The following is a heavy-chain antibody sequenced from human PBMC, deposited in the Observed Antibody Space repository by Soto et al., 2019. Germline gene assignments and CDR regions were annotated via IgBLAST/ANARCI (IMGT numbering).Heavy chain of an antibody. CDR1: GYAFTTFG. V-gene: IGHV1-18*01. D-gene: IGHD2-2*02. Sequence: GPEVGEPGASVKVSCKTSGYAFTTFGSSWVRQAPGQGLEWMGWISTDNGDTKYAQKLQGRVTMTTDTSTTTAHMELKSLSSDDTAVYYCAREYCSSSRCYNPDYWGQGTLVTVSS. CDR2: ISTDNGDT. J-gene: IGHJ4*02. CDR3: AREYCSSSRCYNPDY.